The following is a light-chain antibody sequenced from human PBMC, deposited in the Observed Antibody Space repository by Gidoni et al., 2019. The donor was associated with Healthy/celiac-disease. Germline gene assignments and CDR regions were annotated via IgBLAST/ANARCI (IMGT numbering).Light chain of an antibody. Sequence: DIQMTQSPSTLSASVGDRVTITCRASQSISSWLAWYQQKPGKAPKLLIYKASSLESGVPSRFRGSGSVTEFTLTISSLQPDDFATYYCQQYNSYSPTFGQGTKVEIK. J-gene: IGKJ1*01. CDR3: QQYNSYSPT. CDR2: KAS. CDR1: QSISSW. V-gene: IGKV1-5*03.